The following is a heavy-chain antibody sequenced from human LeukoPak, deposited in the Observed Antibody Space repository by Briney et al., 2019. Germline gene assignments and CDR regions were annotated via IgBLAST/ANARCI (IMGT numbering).Heavy chain of an antibody. CDR3: ARGIAVAGTGGDH. Sequence: KPSETLSLTCTVSGGSISSYYWSWIRQPPGKGLEWIGYIYHSGSTNYNPSLKSRVTISVDTSKNQFSLKLSSVTAADTAVYYCARGIAVAGTGGDHWGQGTLVTVSS. CDR2: IYHSGST. D-gene: IGHD6-19*01. J-gene: IGHJ4*02. CDR1: GGSISSYY. V-gene: IGHV4-59*01.